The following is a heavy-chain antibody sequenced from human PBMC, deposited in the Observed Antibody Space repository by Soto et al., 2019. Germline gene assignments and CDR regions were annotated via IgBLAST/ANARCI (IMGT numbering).Heavy chain of an antibody. D-gene: IGHD3-10*01. CDR1: GGSISSSSYY. CDR2: IYYSGST. Sequence: QLQLQESGPGLVKPSETLSLTCTVSGGSISSSSYYWGWIRQPPGKGLEWIGSIYYSGSTYYNPSLKSRVTISVDTAKNQFSLKLSSVTAADTAVYYCARLANYYASGSYLWDYYYYMDVWGKGTTVTVSS. CDR3: ARLANYYASGSYLWDYYYYMDV. V-gene: IGHV4-39*01. J-gene: IGHJ6*03.